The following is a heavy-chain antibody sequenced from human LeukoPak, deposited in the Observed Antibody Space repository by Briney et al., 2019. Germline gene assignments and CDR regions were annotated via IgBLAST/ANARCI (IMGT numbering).Heavy chain of an antibody. CDR3: ARDFSSVHRGEVSYH. Sequence: ASVKVSCKASGYTFTNYGISWVRQAPGQGLEWMGWICAYNGNTNSAQKFQGRVTMTTDTSTNTAYMELRSLRSDDTAVYYCARDFSSVHRGEVSYHWGQGTLVTVSS. D-gene: IGHD3-10*01. V-gene: IGHV1-18*01. J-gene: IGHJ5*02. CDR1: GYTFTNYG. CDR2: ICAYNGNT.